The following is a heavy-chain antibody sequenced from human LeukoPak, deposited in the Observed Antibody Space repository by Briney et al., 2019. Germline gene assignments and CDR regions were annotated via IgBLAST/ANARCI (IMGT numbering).Heavy chain of an antibody. CDR2: ISGSGGST. Sequence: GGSLRLSCAASGFTFSSSAMSWVRQAPGKGLEWVSAISGSGGSTYYADSVKGRFTISRDNSKNTLYLQMNSLRAEDTAVYYCAKDRRYYYDSSGFFDYWGQGTLVTVSS. CDR3: AKDRRYYYDSSGFFDY. CDR1: GFTFSSSA. D-gene: IGHD3-22*01. V-gene: IGHV3-23*01. J-gene: IGHJ4*02.